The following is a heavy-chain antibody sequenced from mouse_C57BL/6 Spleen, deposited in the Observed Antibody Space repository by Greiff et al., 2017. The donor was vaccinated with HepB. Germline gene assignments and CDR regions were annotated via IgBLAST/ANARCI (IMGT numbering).Heavy chain of an antibody. Sequence: VQLQQSGAELVKPGASVKISCKASGYAFSSYWMNWVKQRPGKGLEWIGQIYPGDGDTNYNGKFKGKATLTADKSSSTAYIQLSSLTSEDSAVYFCARGLYDGYLDYWGQGTTLTVSS. CDR2: IYPGDGDT. CDR1: GYAFSSYW. CDR3: ARGLYDGYLDY. J-gene: IGHJ2*01. V-gene: IGHV1-80*01. D-gene: IGHD2-3*01.